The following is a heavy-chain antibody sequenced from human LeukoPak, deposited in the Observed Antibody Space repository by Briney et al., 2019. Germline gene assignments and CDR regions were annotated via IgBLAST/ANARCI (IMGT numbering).Heavy chain of an antibody. Sequence: SETLSLTCTVSGGSISSSSYYWGWIRQPPGKGLEWIGSIYYSGSTYYNPSLKSRVTISVDTSKNQFSLKLSSVTAADTAVYYCARPFYDSSGYYYVGWFDPWGQGTLVTVSS. CDR2: IYYSGST. D-gene: IGHD3-22*01. J-gene: IGHJ5*02. CDR3: ARPFYDSSGYYYVGWFDP. CDR1: GGSISSSSYY. V-gene: IGHV4-39*01.